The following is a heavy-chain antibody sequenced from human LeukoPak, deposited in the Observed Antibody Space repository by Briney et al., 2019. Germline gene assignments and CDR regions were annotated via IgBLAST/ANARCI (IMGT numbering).Heavy chain of an antibody. CDR1: GFTFSSYS. D-gene: IGHD3-3*01. Sequence: GGSLRLSCAASGFTFSSYSMNWVRQAPGKGLEWVSSISSSSSYIYYADSVKGRFTISRDNAKNSPYLQMNSLRAEDTAVYYCARDPGWDFWSGYKSGVSDWFDPWGQGTLVTVSS. V-gene: IGHV3-21*01. CDR3: ARDPGWDFWSGYKSGVSDWFDP. J-gene: IGHJ5*02. CDR2: ISSSSSYI.